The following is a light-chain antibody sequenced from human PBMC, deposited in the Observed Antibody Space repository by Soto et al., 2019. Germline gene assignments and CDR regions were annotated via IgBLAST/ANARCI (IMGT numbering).Light chain of an antibody. Sequence: QSALTQPASVSGSPGQSITISCTGTSSDVGGYNYVSWYQQHPGKAPKLMIYEVSNRPSGLSNRFSGSKSGNTASLTISGLQAEDEDDYYCSSYTSSSTLEVFGGGTKVTVL. CDR2: EVS. CDR1: SSDVGGYNY. J-gene: IGLJ3*02. V-gene: IGLV2-14*01. CDR3: SSYTSSSTLEV.